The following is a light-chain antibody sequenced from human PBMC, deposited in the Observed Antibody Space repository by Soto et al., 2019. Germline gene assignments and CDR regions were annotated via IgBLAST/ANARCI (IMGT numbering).Light chain of an antibody. J-gene: IGLJ2*01. CDR2: GNS. CDR1: RSNIGAGYD. Sequence: QLVLTQPPSVSGAPGQRVTISCTGSRSNIGAGYDVHWYQQLPGTAPKVVIYGNSNRPSGVPDRFSGSKSGTSASLAITGLQAEDEADYYCQSYDSSLSGWVFGGGTKVTVL. CDR3: QSYDSSLSGWV. V-gene: IGLV1-40*01.